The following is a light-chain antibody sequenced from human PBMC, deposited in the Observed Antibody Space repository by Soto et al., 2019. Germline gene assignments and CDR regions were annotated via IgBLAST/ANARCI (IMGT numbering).Light chain of an antibody. CDR3: AAWDASLSGVV. J-gene: IGLJ2*01. Sequence: QSVLTQPASASGTPGQRVTISCSGSSSNIGSNYVYWYQQLPGTAPKLLIYRNNRRPSAVADRFSASKSATSASLAISGLRSEDEADYYCAAWDASLSGVVFGGGTKLTVL. CDR1: SSNIGSNY. V-gene: IGLV1-47*01. CDR2: RNN.